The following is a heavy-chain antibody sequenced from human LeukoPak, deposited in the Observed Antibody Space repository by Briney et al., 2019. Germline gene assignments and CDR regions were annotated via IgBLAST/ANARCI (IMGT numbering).Heavy chain of an antibody. J-gene: IGHJ4*02. CDR3: ARFGLAGHSYGSDY. Sequence: GESLQISCKGSGYSFTSYWIGWVRQLSGKGLEWIGIIYPGDSDTRYSPSFQGQVTTSADKSISTAYLRWSSLKASDTAMYYCARFGLAGHSYGSDYWGQGTLVTVSS. V-gene: IGHV5-51*01. CDR1: GYSFTSYW. CDR2: IYPGDSDT. D-gene: IGHD5-18*01.